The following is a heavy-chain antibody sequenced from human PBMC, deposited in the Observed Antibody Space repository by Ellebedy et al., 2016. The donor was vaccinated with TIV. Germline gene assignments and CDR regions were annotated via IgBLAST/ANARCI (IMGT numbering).Heavy chain of an antibody. J-gene: IGHJ4*02. V-gene: IGHV3-23*01. Sequence: GESLKISXAASGFTFSNFGMGWVRQAPGKGLEWISAISGSGPPTNYADTVKGRFTISRDNSKNTLYLQMNSLRAEDTAVYYCAKDGRDNGVFVLGTQFDDWGQGTLVTVSS. CDR1: GFTFSNFG. CDR2: ISGSGPPT. CDR3: AKDGRDNGVFVLGTQFDD. D-gene: IGHD3-16*01.